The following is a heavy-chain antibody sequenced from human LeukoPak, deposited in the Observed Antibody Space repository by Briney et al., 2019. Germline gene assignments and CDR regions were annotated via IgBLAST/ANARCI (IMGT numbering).Heavy chain of an antibody. J-gene: IGHJ6*02. CDR3: TRNANIAIVPTAIPGMDV. CDR1: GYKFTTYW. Sequence: GESLKISCKGSGYKFTTYWIDWVRQMPGKGLGWMGIIYPGDSDVRYSPSFQGQVTISVDKSISTAYLQWNSLKASDTAIYYCTRNANIAIVPTAIPGMDVWGQGTTVTVSS. CDR2: IYPGDSDV. V-gene: IGHV5-51*01. D-gene: IGHD2-2*01.